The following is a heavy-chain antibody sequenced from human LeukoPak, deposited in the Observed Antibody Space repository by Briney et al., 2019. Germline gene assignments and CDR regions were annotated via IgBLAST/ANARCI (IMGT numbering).Heavy chain of an antibody. CDR2: IGSSGSPT. CDR1: GFAFSSYN. V-gene: IGHV3-48*02. J-gene: IGHJ6*02. D-gene: IGHD3-22*01. CDR3: ARRPYSDTSGRLSDV. Sequence: PGGSLRLSCAASGFAFSSYNMNWVRQAPGKGLEWISCIGSSGSPTHYADSVGGRFTISRDNAKNSLYLQMNSLRDEDTAVYFCARRPYSDTSGRLSDVWGQGTTVTVSS.